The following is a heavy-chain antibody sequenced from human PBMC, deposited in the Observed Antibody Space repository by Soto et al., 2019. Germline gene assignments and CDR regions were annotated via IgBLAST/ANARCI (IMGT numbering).Heavy chain of an antibody. J-gene: IGHJ4*02. CDR1: GYTFTSYA. D-gene: IGHD5-18*01. V-gene: IGHV1-3*01. CDR3: ARSPGYSYGDY. CDR2: INAGNGNT. Sequence: ASVTVSCKASGYTFTSYAMHWVRQAPGQRLEWMGWINAGNGNTKYSQKFQGRVTITRDTSASTAYMELGSLRSEDTAVYYCARSPGYSYGDYWGQGTLVTVSS.